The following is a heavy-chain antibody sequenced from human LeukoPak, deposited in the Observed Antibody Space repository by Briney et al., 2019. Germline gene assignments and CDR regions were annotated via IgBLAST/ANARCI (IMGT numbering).Heavy chain of an antibody. J-gene: IGHJ4*02. CDR2: IYHSGST. D-gene: IGHD4-17*01. Sequence: SETLSLTCTVSGYSISSGYYWGWIRQPPGKGLEWIGNIYHSGSTYYNPSLKSRVTISVDTSKNQFSLKLSSVTAADTAVYYCARESATVTYYFDYWGQGTLVTVSS. CDR3: ARESATVTYYFDY. CDR1: GYSISSGYY. V-gene: IGHV4-38-2*02.